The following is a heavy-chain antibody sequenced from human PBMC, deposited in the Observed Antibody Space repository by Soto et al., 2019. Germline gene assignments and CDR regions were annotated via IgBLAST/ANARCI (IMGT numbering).Heavy chain of an antibody. CDR2: ISYDGSSK. CDR1: GFIFNGYG. Sequence: QVQLVESGGGVVQPGRSLRLSCAASGFIFNGYGLHWVRQAPGKGLEWVAMISYDGSSKYYADSVKGRFTISRDNSKNTMYLQMNSLRPEDTAVYYCTREGNGYKYYFDYWGQGPLVTVSS. D-gene: IGHD5-12*01. V-gene: IGHV3-30-3*01. J-gene: IGHJ4*02. CDR3: TREGNGYKYYFDY.